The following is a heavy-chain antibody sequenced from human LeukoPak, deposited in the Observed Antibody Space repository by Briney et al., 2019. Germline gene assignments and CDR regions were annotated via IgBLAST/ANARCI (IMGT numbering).Heavy chain of an antibody. CDR1: GFTFSSYD. Sequence: GGSLRLSCAASGFTFSSYDMTWVRQAPGRGLEWVSSIRPSGDNTYYGDSVKGRFTISRDNTKNSLYLQMNTLRAEDTALYYCARSITMMNLWGQGTLVTVSS. CDR2: IRPSGDNT. D-gene: IGHD3-22*01. CDR3: ARSITMMNL. V-gene: IGHV3-23*01. J-gene: IGHJ4*02.